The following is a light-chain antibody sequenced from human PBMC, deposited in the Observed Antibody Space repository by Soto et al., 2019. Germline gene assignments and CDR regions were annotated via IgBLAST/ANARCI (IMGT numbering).Light chain of an antibody. J-gene: IGLJ1*01. CDR2: DVT. CDR1: SSDVGGYNS. Sequence: QSALTQPASVSGSPGQSITISCTGTSSDVGGYNSVSWYRQDPGKAPKLIIYDVTYRPSGVSNRFSGSKSGNTASLTISGLQSEDEADYHCSSFTSSITYVFGTGTQRTVL. V-gene: IGLV2-14*01. CDR3: SSFTSSITYV.